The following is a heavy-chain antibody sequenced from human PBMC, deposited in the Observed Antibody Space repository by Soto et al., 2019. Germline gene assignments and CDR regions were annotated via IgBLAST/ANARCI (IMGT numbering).Heavy chain of an antibody. J-gene: IGHJ4*02. CDR3: AKDLLVLRYFGWLLSFDY. V-gene: IGHV3-23*01. CDR1: GFTFSSYA. Sequence: GGSLRLSWAASGFTFSSYAMSWVRQAPGKGLEWVSAISGSGGSTYYADSVKGRFTISRDNSKNTLYLQMNSLRAEDTAVYYCAKDLLVLRYFGWLLSFDYWGQGTLVTVSS. CDR2: ISGSGGST. D-gene: IGHD3-9*01.